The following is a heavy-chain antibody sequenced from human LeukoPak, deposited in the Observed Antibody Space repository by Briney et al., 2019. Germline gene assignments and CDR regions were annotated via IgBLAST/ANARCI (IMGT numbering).Heavy chain of an antibody. J-gene: IGHJ1*01. Sequence: PGGSLRLSCAASGITVKSNYISWVRQAPGKGLEWVSVLYSGGSTYYGDSVEGRFTISRDNAVNTVYLEMSSLRVDDTAVYYCARVSDYYGSSGYYIGYYDLWGQGTMVTVSS. CDR2: LYSGGST. D-gene: IGHD3-22*01. V-gene: IGHV3-53*01. CDR1: GITVKSNY. CDR3: ARVSDYYGSSGYYIGYYDL.